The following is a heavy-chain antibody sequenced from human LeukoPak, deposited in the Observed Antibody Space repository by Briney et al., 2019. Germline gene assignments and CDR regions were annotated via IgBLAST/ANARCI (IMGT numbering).Heavy chain of an antibody. V-gene: IGHV1-2*02. Sequence: GASVKVSCKASGYTFTGYYMHWVRQAPGQGLEWMGWINPNSGGTNYAQKFQGRVTMTRDTSISTAYMELSRLRSDDTAVYYCARVGFDLTGPHDAFDILGQGTMVTVSS. CDR3: ARVGFDLTGPHDAFDI. CDR2: INPNSGGT. CDR1: GYTFTGYY. D-gene: IGHD3-9*01. J-gene: IGHJ3*02.